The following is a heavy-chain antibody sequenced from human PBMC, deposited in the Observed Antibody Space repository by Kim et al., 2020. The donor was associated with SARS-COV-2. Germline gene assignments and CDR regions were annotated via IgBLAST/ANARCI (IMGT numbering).Heavy chain of an antibody. Sequence: ASVKVSCKASGYTFTSYAMHWVRQAPGQRLEWMGWINAGNGNTKYSQKVQGRVTITRDTSASTTYMELSSLRSEDTAVYYCARDSYYDIFRYYYYYMDVWVKGTTVTGTS. V-gene: IGHV1-3*01. J-gene: IGHJ6*03. D-gene: IGHD3-9*01. CDR3: ARDSYYDIFRYYYYYMDV. CDR1: GYTFTSYA. CDR2: INAGNGNT.